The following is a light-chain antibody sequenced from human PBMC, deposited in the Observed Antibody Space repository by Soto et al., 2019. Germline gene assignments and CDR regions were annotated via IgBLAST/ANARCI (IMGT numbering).Light chain of an antibody. J-gene: IGKJ1*01. Sequence: DIVLTQSPDSLAVSLGERATLSCGASQSVTGNYLAWYQQKPGQPPRLLIFGASTRATGIPDRFSGSGSGTDFTLTISRLEPEDFAVYYCQHYYTSYTTFGQGTKVDI. CDR3: QHYYTSYTT. CDR2: GAS. CDR1: QSVTGNY. V-gene: IGKV3-20*01.